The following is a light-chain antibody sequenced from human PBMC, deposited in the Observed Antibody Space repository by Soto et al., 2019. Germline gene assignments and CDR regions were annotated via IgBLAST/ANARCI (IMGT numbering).Light chain of an antibody. J-gene: IGKJ3*01. V-gene: IGKV1-12*01. CDR2: SAS. CDR1: QGISSW. Sequence: DIQMTQSPSSVSASVGDRVTISCRASQGISSWLAWYQQKPGKAPSLLIYSASTLYSGVPSRFSGSGSGTDFTLAISSLQPEDVATYYCQQANSCPLTFGPGTKVDIK. CDR3: QQANSCPLT.